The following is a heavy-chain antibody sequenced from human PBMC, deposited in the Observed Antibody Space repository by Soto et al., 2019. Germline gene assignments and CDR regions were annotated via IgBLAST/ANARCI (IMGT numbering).Heavy chain of an antibody. CDR1: GFTLHCHN. CDR3: AVIAAAGTFDAFDI. Sequence: GALRLSWAASGFTLHCHNMNWVPQAPVKGLEWVSSISSSSSYIYYADSVKGRFTISRDNAKNSLYLQMNSLRAEDTAVYYCAVIAAAGTFDAFDIWGQGTMVTVSS. J-gene: IGHJ3*02. D-gene: IGHD6-13*01. CDR2: ISSSSSYI. V-gene: IGHV3-21*01.